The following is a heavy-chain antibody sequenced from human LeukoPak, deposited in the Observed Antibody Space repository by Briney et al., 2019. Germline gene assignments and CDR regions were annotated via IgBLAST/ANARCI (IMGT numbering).Heavy chain of an antibody. CDR2: IYYSGST. V-gene: IGHV4-31*03. D-gene: IGHD3-10*01. CDR1: GGSVSSGGSY. CDR3: ARASGSYMYYGMDV. J-gene: IGHJ6*02. Sequence: SETLSLTCSVSGGSVSSGGSYWSWIRQHPGKGLEWIGYIYYSGSTYYNPSLKSRVTISVDTSKNQFSLKLSSVTAADTAVYYCARASGSYMYYGMDVWGQGTTVTVSS.